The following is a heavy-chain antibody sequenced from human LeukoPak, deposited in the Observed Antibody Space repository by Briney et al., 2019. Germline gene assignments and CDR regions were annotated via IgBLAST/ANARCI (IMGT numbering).Heavy chain of an antibody. CDR1: GFTFRSYI. Sequence: GGSLRLSRSASGFTFRSYIMNGFRPAPGRGRPGVSSISSSSSYIYYPDSAKGPFTISRDNAKNPLYLQMNSLRAEDTAVHYCARGTTVITLHFDYGGKGTVVTVST. D-gene: IGHD3-22*01. CDR2: ISSSSSYI. CDR3: ARGTTVITLHFDY. J-gene: IGHJ4*02. V-gene: IGHV3-21*01.